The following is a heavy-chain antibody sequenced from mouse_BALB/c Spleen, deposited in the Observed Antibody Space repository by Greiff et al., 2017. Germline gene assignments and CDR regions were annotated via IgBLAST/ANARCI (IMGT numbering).Heavy chain of an antibody. CDR1: GFTFSSFG. J-gene: IGHJ4*01. D-gene: IGHD2-1*01. V-gene: IGHV5-17*02. Sequence: DVMLVESGGGLVQPGGSRKLSCAASGFTFSSFGMHWVRQAPEKGLEWVAYISSGSSTIYYADTVKGRFTISRDNPKNTLFLQMTSLRSEDTAMYYCARCGNYDYYAMDYWGQGTSVTVSS. CDR3: ARCGNYDYYAMDY. CDR2: ISSGSSTI.